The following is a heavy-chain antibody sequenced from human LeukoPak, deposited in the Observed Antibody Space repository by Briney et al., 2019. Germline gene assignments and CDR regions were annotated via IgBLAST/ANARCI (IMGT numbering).Heavy chain of an antibody. V-gene: IGHV1-18*01. J-gene: IGHJ4*02. D-gene: IGHD3-9*01. CDR1: GYTFTSYG. CDR2: ISAYNGNT. CDR3: ARATAEILRYPPRHFDY. Sequence: ASVKVSCKASGYTFTSYGISWVRQAPGQGLEWMGWISAYNGNTNYAQKLQGRVTMTTDTSMSTAYMELRSLRSDDTAVYYCARATAEILRYPPRHFDYWGQGTLVIVSS.